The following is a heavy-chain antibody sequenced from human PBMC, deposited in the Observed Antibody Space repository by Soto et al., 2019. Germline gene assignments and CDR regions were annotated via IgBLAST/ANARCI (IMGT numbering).Heavy chain of an antibody. D-gene: IGHD2-21*01. CDR1: GFTFSGYA. CDR3: AKYIAITTPNFDY. J-gene: IGHJ4*02. Sequence: GGSLRLSCAASGFTFSGYAMTWVRQAPGRGLEWVSSLTGNGEGTYYADPVKGRFTISRDNSKSTLWLQMNSLRAEDTAVYYCAKYIAITTPNFDYWGQGTLVTVSS. CDR2: LTGNGEGT. V-gene: IGHV3-23*01.